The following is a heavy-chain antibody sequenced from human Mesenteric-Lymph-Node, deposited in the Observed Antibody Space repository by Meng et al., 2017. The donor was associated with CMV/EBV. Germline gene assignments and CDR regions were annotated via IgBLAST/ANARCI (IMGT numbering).Heavy chain of an antibody. Sequence: GSLRLSCTVSGGSISSSSFYWGWIRQPPGKGLEWIGTIYYSGSTYYNPSLKSRVTISMDTSNNQFSLKLSSVTAADTAVYYCARGEFHSYGSYYFDYWGQGTLVTVSS. CDR2: IYYSGST. CDR1: GGSISSSSFY. CDR3: ARGEFHSYGSYYFDY. V-gene: IGHV4-39*07. D-gene: IGHD5-18*01. J-gene: IGHJ4*02.